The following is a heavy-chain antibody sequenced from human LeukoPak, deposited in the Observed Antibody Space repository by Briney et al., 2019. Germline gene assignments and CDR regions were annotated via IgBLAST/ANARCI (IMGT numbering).Heavy chain of an antibody. J-gene: IGHJ3*01. CDR1: GFTFSSYS. V-gene: IGHV3-21*01. Sequence: SGGSLRLSCAASGFTFSSYSMNWVRQAPGKGLEWVSSISSSSTYIYYADSVKGRFTISRDNARNSLYLQMNSLRADDTAVYYCARSDSFDLWGQGTMVTVSS. CDR3: ARSDSFDL. CDR2: ISSSSTYI.